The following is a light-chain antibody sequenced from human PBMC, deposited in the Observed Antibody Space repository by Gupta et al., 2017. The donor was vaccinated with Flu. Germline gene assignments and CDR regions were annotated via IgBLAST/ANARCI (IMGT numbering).Light chain of an antibody. CDR1: SSDVGGYNF. J-gene: IGLJ2*01. Sequence: SALTQPASVSGSPGHSITISCTGTSSDVGGYNFVSWYQQHPGKAPKLMIYEVNKRPSGVSNRFSGSKSGNTASLTXSXLQAEDXADYYCTSYTSNNTQLFGGGTKLTVL. CDR3: TSYTSNNTQL. V-gene: IGLV2-14*03. CDR2: EVN.